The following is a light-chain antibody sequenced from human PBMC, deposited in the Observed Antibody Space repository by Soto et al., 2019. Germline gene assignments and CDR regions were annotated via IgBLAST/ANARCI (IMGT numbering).Light chain of an antibody. Sequence: QSVLTQPPSTSATPGQRVTISCSGSSSNIGRNTVNWYQQLPGTAPKLLIFSNNQRPSGVPDRFSGSKSGTSASLAISGLQSEDEADYYCAAWDDSLNARYVFGTGTKVTVL. CDR2: SNN. CDR3: AAWDDSLNARYV. V-gene: IGLV1-44*01. CDR1: SSNIGRNT. J-gene: IGLJ1*01.